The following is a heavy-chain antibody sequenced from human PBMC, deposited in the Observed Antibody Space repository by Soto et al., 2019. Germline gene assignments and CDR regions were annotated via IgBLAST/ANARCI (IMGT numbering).Heavy chain of an antibody. CDR3: ARRGQTDTYYYYYYMDV. D-gene: IGHD2-2*02. Sequence: GGSLRLSCAASGFTFSSYWMSWVRQAPGKGPEWVANIKQDGSEKYYVDSVKGRFTISRDNAKNSLYLQMNSLRAEDTAVYYCARRGQTDTYYYYYYMDVWGKGTTVTVSS. V-gene: IGHV3-7*01. J-gene: IGHJ6*03. CDR2: IKQDGSEK. CDR1: GFTFSSYW.